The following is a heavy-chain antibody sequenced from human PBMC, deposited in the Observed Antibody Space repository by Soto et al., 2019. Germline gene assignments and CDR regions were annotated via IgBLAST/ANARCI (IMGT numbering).Heavy chain of an antibody. CDR1: GFSFSYYA. CDR2: IAYDASKK. J-gene: IGHJ1*01. CDR3: ASPYCSGGSCYITEYFQH. Sequence: QVQLVESGGGVVQPGRSLRLSCAASGFSFSYYAMHWGLQAPGKGLEWVAVIAYDASKKYYADSVKGRFTISRDNSKNTLYLQMNSLREEDTAVYYCASPYCSGGSCYITEYFQHWGQGTLVTVSS. V-gene: IGHV3-30*03. D-gene: IGHD2-15*01.